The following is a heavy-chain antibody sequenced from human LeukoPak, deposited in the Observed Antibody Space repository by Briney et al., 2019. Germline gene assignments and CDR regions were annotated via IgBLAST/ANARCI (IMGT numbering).Heavy chain of an antibody. D-gene: IGHD4-17*01. CDR3: ARGGDYGADNWFDP. CDR2: IYHSGST. CDR1: GGSISSSNW. J-gene: IGHJ5*02. V-gene: IGHV4-4*02. Sequence: SETLSLTCAVSGGSISSSNWWSWVRQPPGKGLEWIGEIYHSGSTNYNPSLKGRVTISVDTSKNQFSLKLSSVTAADTAVYYCARGGDYGADNWFDPWGQGTLVTASS.